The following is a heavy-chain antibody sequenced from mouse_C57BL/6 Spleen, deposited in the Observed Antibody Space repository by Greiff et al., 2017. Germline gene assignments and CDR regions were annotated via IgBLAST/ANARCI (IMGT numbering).Heavy chain of an antibody. D-gene: IGHD1-1*01. V-gene: IGHV3-6*01. CDR3: AGGSSLYYAMDY. J-gene: IGHJ4*01. CDR2: ISYDGSN. CDR1: GYSITGGYY. Sequence: EVQLQQSGPGLVKPSQSLSLTCSVTGYSITGGYYWNWIRQFPGNKLEWMGYISYDGSNNYNPSLKNRISITRDTSKNQFFLKLNSVTTEDTATYYGAGGSSLYYAMDYWGQGTSVTVSS.